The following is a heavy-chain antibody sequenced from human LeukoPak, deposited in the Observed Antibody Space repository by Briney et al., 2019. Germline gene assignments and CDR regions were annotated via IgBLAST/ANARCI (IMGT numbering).Heavy chain of an antibody. CDR2: ISGSGGST. D-gene: IGHD6-13*01. CDR3: AKDHAQQLVPAHDY. Sequence: SSETLSLTCTVSGGSVSGWYWSWIRQAPGKGLEWVSAISGSGGSTYYADSVKGRFTISRDNSKNTLYLQMNSLRAEDTAVYYCAKDHAQQLVPAHDYWGQGTLVTVSS. J-gene: IGHJ4*02. V-gene: IGHV3-23*01. CDR1: GGSVSGWY.